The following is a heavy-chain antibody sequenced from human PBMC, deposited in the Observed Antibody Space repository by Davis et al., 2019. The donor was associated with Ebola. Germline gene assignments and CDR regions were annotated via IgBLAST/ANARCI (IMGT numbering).Heavy chain of an antibody. CDR2: ISAYNGNT. J-gene: IGHJ6*03. CDR1: GYTFTRFG. Sequence: ASVKVSCKASGYTFTRFGISWVRQAPEQGLEWMGWISAYNGNTDYAEKLQGRVTMTTDTSTSTAYMGLRSLRSDDTAVYYCARDRFLADGWLDYYYYYMDVWGKGTTVTVSS. D-gene: IGHD3-3*01. V-gene: IGHV1-18*01. CDR3: ARDRFLADGWLDYYYYYMDV.